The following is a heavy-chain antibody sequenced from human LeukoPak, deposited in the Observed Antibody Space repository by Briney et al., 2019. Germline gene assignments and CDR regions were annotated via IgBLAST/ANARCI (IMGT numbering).Heavy chain of an antibody. V-gene: IGHV1-2*02. D-gene: IGHD2-2*01. CDR1: GYTFTGYY. Sequence: GASVKVSCKASGYTFTGYYMHWVRQAPGQGLEWMGWINPNSGGTNYAQKFQGRVTMTRDTSISTAYMELSRLRSDDTAVYYCAINVVVPAAIYWYFDLWGRGTLVTVSS. CDR2: INPNSGGT. J-gene: IGHJ2*01. CDR3: AINVVVPAAIYWYFDL.